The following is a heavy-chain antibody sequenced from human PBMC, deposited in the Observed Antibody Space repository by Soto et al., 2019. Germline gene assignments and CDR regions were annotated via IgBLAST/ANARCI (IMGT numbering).Heavy chain of an antibody. Sequence: ASVKVSCKASGYTFTSYGISWVRQAPGQGLEWMGWISAYNGNTNYAQKLQGRVTMTTDTSTSTAYMELRSLRSDDTAVYYCARDGADSSSWYPFDYWGQGTLVTSPQ. CDR2: ISAYNGNT. CDR3: ARDGADSSSWYPFDY. D-gene: IGHD6-13*01. V-gene: IGHV1-18*01. J-gene: IGHJ4*02. CDR1: GYTFTSYG.